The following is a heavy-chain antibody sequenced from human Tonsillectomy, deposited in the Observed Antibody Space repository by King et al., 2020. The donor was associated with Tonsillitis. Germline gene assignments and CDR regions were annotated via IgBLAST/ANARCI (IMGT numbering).Heavy chain of an antibody. CDR3: ARYRVGHYDSSGYYYRDRSLDS. CDR2: IFSNDEK. V-gene: IGHV2-26*01. CDR1: GFSLSNARMG. Sequence: VTLKESGPVLVKPPETLTLTCTVSGFSLSNARMGVSWIRQPPGKALEWLAHIFSNDEKSYSTSLKSRLTISKDTSKSQVVLTMTNMDPVDTATYYCARYRVGHYDSSGYYYRDRSLDSWGQGTLVTVSS. J-gene: IGHJ4*02. D-gene: IGHD3-22*01.